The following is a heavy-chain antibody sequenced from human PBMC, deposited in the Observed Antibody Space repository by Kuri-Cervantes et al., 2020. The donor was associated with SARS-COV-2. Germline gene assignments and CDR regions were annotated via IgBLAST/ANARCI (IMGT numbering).Heavy chain of an antibody. CDR1: GFTFSSYW. CDR2: IKQDGSEK. D-gene: IGHD1-7*01. V-gene: IGHV3-7*01. J-gene: IGHJ4*02. Sequence: GESLKISCAASGFTFSSYWMSWVRQAPGKGLEWVANIKQDGSEKYYVDSVKGRFTISRDSAKNSLYLQMNGLRADDTAVYFCARDRDNWNYPDYWGQGTLVTVSS. CDR3: ARDRDNWNYPDY.